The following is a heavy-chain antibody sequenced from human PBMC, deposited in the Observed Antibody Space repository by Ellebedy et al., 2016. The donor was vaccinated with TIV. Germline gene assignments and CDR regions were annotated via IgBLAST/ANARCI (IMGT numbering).Heavy chain of an antibody. J-gene: IGHJ4*02. V-gene: IGHV4-4*02. CDR2: IYHSGST. Sequence: MPSEILSLTCAVSGGSISSSNWWSWVRQPPGKGLEWIGEIYHSGSTNYNPSLKSRVTISVDKSKNQFSLKLSSVTAADTAVYYCARIGQILPGVLFDYWGQGTLVTVSS. D-gene: IGHD2-8*01. CDR3: ARIGQILPGVLFDY. CDR1: GGSISSSNW.